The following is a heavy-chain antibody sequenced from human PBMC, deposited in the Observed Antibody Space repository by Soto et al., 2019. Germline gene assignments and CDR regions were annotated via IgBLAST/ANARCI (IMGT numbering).Heavy chain of an antibody. J-gene: IGHJ6*02. CDR3: AKELPIAARLPSYYYYGMDV. V-gene: IGHV3-23*01. CDR2: ISGSGGST. Sequence: GGSLRLSCAASGFTFSSYAMSWVRQAPGKGLEWVSAISGSGGSTYYADSVKGRFTISRDNSKNTLYLQMNSLRAEDTAVYYCAKELPIAARLPSYYYYGMDVWGQGTTVTVSS. CDR1: GFTFSSYA. D-gene: IGHD6-6*01.